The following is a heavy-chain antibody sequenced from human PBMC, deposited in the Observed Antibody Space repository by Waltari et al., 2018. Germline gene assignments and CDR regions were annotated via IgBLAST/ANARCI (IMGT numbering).Heavy chain of an antibody. D-gene: IGHD2-15*01. CDR3: ARDRCSGGSCYSDY. Sequence: EVQLVESGGGLVQPGGSLRLSCAASGFTFSSYSMNWVRQAPGKGLEWVSYISSSSSTIYYADSVKGRLTISRDNARNSLYLQMNSLRAEDTAVYYCARDRCSGGSCYSDYWGQGTLVTVSA. CDR1: GFTFSSYS. V-gene: IGHV3-48*04. CDR2: ISSSSSTI. J-gene: IGHJ4*02.